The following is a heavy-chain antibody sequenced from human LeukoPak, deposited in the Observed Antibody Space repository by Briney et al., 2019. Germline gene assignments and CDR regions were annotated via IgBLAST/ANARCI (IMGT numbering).Heavy chain of an antibody. D-gene: IGHD2-15*01. CDR3: ARDLRDIVVVVAATRGVWFDP. CDR1: GGTFSSDA. CDR2: LIPIFGTA. Sequence: SVKVSCKASGGTFSSDAISWGRQAPRQGREWRGGLIPIFGTANYAQKLQGRVTITADESTSTAYMELSSLRSEDTAVYYCARDLRDIVVVVAATRGVWFDPWGQGTLVTVSS. J-gene: IGHJ5*02. V-gene: IGHV1-69*13.